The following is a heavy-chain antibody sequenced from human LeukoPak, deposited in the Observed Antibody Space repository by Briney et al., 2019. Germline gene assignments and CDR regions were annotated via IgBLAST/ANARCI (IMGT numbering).Heavy chain of an antibody. CDR1: GGSISSHY. Sequence: PSETLSLTCTVSGGSISSHYWSWIRQPPGKGLEWIGYIYYSGSTNYNPSLKSRVTISVDTSKNQFSLKLSSVTAADPAVYYCAGAAHYGDYVRGKRAFDYCGQGTLVTVPS. J-gene: IGHJ4*02. CDR2: IYYSGST. CDR3: AGAAHYGDYVRGKRAFDY. D-gene: IGHD4-17*01. V-gene: IGHV4-59*11.